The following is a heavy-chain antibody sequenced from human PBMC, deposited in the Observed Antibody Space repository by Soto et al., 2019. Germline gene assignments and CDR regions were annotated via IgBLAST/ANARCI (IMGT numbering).Heavy chain of an antibody. J-gene: IGHJ4*02. CDR2: ISSNSSTI. Sequence: QPGGSLRLSCAASGFTFSSNNMNWVRQAPGKGLERVSYISSNSSTIYYADFVKGRFTISRDNAKNSLYLQMNSLRAEDTAVYYCARDLNLGSFDYWGQGTLVTVSS. V-gene: IGHV3-48*01. CDR1: GFTFSSNN. CDR3: ARDLNLGSFDY.